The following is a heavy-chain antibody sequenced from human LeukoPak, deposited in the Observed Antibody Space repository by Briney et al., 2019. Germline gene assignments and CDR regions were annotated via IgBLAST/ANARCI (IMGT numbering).Heavy chain of an antibody. CDR1: GFSFNIYW. Sequence: GGSLRLSCAASGFSFNIYWMSWVRQAPGKGLVWVSRINSDGSSTTYADSVKGRFTISRDNAKNTLYLQMNSLRAEDTAVYYCARGWYYGMDVWGQGTTITVSS. V-gene: IGHV3-74*01. J-gene: IGHJ6*02. CDR2: INSDGSST. CDR3: ARGWYYGMDV. D-gene: IGHD5-24*01.